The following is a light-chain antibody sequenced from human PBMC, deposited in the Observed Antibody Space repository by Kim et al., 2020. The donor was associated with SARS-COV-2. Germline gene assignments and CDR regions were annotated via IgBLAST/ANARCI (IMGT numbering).Light chain of an antibody. J-gene: IGKJ1*01. CDR3: QQSYSTPPRT. Sequence: SVGDRVTITCRASQSISSYLNWYQQKPGKAPKLLIYAASSLQSGVPSRFSGSGSGTDFTLTISSLQPEDFATYYCQQSYSTPPRTFGQGTKVDIK. V-gene: IGKV1-39*01. CDR1: QSISSY. CDR2: AAS.